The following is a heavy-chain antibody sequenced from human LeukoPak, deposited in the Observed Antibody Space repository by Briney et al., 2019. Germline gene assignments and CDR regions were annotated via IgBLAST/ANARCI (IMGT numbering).Heavy chain of an antibody. CDR2: ISSSSSYI. D-gene: IGHD3-10*01. V-gene: IGHV3-21*01. J-gene: IGHJ4*02. CDR1: GFTFSSYS. CDR3: ARARDYYGSGSYYNHDY. Sequence: GGSLRLSCAASGFTFSSYSMNWVRQAPGKGLEWVSSISSSSSYIYYADSVKGRFTISRDNAKNSLYLQMNSLRAEDTAVYYCARARDYYGSGSYYNHDYWGQGTLVTVSS.